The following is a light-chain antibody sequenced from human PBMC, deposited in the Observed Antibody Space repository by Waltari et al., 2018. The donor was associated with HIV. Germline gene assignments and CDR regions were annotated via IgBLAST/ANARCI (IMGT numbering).Light chain of an antibody. CDR1: QSISSW. J-gene: IGKJ4*01. V-gene: IGKV1-5*03. CDR2: QAS. CDR3: QQYNSYSRT. Sequence: DIQMTQSPSTLSASVGDRVTIPCRASQSISSWLAWYQQKPVKDHKLLIYQASSLESGVPSRFSGSGSGTEFTRTISSLQPDDFATYYCQQYNSYSRTFGGGTNVEIK.